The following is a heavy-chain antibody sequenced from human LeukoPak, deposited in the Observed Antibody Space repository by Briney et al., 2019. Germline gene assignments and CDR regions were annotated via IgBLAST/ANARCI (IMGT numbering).Heavy chain of an antibody. CDR1: GFTFSSYA. CDR3: AKDIYGVEWELLAAFDI. CDR2: ISGSGGST. Sequence: GSLRLSYAASGFTFSSYAMSWVRQAPGKGLEWVSAISGSGGSTYYADSVKGRFTISRDNSKNTLYLQMNSLRAEDTAVYYCAKDIYGVEWELLAAFDIWGQGTMVTVSS. J-gene: IGHJ3*02. D-gene: IGHD1-26*01. V-gene: IGHV3-23*01.